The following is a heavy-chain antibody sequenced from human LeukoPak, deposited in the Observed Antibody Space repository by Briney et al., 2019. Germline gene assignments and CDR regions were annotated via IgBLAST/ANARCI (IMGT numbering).Heavy chain of an antibody. Sequence: GGSLRLSCAASGFTFSSYGMQWVRQAPGKGLEWVAVIWYDGRNKYYADSVKGRFTIPRDNSKNTLYPQMNSLRAEDTAVYYCARASDPAMIISYWGQGTLVTVSS. CDR3: ARASDPAMIISY. CDR2: IWYDGRNK. D-gene: IGHD5-18*01. CDR1: GFTFSSYG. J-gene: IGHJ4*02. V-gene: IGHV3-33*01.